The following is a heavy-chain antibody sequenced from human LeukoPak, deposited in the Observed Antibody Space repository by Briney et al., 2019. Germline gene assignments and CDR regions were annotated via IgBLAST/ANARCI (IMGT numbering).Heavy chain of an antibody. V-gene: IGHV3-48*03. CDR1: GFTFSNYQ. Sequence: GGSLRLSCAASGFTFSNYQMSWVRQAPGKAPQWVAGIRGSSIAYADSVKGRFIISRDNAKSSLYLQLNSLRDEDMAVYYCVRGGDAYASDWFDAWGQGTLVTVSS. D-gene: IGHD3-10*01. CDR2: IRGSSI. J-gene: IGHJ5*02. CDR3: VRGGDAYASDWFDA.